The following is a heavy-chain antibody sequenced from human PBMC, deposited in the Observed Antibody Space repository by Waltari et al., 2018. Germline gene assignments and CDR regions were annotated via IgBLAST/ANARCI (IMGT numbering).Heavy chain of an antibody. Sequence: EVHLVESGGGLVQPGGSLRLSCAASGFTFSNFWMNWVRQAPGKGLELVAKINEDGSLKDYVDSVKGRFTISRDNARNSLYLEITSLRAEDTAVYYCARDVPYLGRGAYGFWGQGTMVTVSS. J-gene: IGHJ3*01. D-gene: IGHD2-21*01. CDR1: GFTFSNFW. V-gene: IGHV3-7*01. CDR2: INEDGSLK. CDR3: ARDVPYLGRGAYGF.